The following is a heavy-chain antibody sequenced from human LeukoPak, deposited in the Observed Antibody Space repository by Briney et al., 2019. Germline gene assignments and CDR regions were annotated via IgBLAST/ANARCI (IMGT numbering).Heavy chain of an antibody. CDR3: ASGSYSSSWYKSRYGMDV. Sequence: ASVKVSCKASGYTFTGYYMHWVRQAPGQGLEWMGWINPNSGGTNYAQKFQGRVTMTRDTSISTAYMELSRLRSDDTAVYYCASGSYSSSWYKSRYGMDVWGQGTTVTVSS. V-gene: IGHV1-2*02. J-gene: IGHJ6*02. CDR1: GYTFTGYY. CDR2: INPNSGGT. D-gene: IGHD6-13*01.